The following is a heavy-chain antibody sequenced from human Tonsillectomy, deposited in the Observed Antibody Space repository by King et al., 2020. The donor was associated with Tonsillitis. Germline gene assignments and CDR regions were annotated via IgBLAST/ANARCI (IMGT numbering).Heavy chain of an antibody. CDR2: FDPEDGET. D-gene: IGHD3-22*01. J-gene: IGHJ2*01. CDR3: ATDLGGYTSGGWYFDL. V-gene: IGHV1-24*01. CDR1: GYTLTELS. Sequence: VQLVQSGAEVKKPGASVKVSCKVSGYTLTELSMHWVRQAPGKGLEWMGGFDPEDGETIYAQKFQGRVTMTEDTSTDTAYMELSSLGSEDTAVYYCATDLGGYTSGGWYFDLWGRGTLVTVSS.